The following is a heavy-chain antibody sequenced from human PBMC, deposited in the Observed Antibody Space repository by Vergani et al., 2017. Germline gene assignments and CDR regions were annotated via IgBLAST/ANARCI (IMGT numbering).Heavy chain of an antibody. V-gene: IGHV5-51*03. J-gene: IGHJ6*02. Sequence: EVQLVQSGAEVKKPGESLKISCKGSGYSFTSYWIGWVRQMPGKGLEWMGIIYPGDSDTRYSPSFQGQVTISADKSISTAYLQWSSLKASDTAMYYWARLEGYCSSTSCYNYYYYGMDVWGQGTTVTVSS. D-gene: IGHD2-2*01. CDR2: IYPGDSDT. CDR3: ARLEGYCSSTSCYNYYYYGMDV. CDR1: GYSFTSYW.